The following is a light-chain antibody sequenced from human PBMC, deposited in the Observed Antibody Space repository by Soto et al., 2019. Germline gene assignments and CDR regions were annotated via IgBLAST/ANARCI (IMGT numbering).Light chain of an antibody. CDR1: QSVSSS. J-gene: IGKJ2*01. Sequence: EIVMTQSPATLSVSPGERATLSCRASQSVSSSLAWYQQKPGQAPRILIYGASTRSTAIPARFSGSGSGTEFTFTISSLQAEDGVVAYGQQYNNWPPYTIGQRAKVESK. CDR3: QQYNNWPPYT. CDR2: GAS. V-gene: IGKV3-15*01.